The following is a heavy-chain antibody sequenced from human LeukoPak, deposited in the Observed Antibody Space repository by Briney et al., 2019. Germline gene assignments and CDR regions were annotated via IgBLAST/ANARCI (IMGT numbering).Heavy chain of an antibody. J-gene: IGHJ4*02. Sequence: KPSETLSLTCTVSDGSISDYYWSWIRQPAGKGLEWIGRIYISGRTNYNPSLKSRVTMSVDTSRKQFYLKLYSVTAADTAVYYCARGRGEIAAAGTVDYFDYWGQGTPVTVSS. CDR3: ARGRGEIAAAGTVDYFDY. CDR2: IYISGRT. V-gene: IGHV4-4*07. CDR1: DGSISDYY. D-gene: IGHD6-13*01.